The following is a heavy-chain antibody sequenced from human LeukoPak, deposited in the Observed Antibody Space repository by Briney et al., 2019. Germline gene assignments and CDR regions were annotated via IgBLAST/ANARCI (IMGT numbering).Heavy chain of an antibody. CDR1: GFTFDDYA. D-gene: IGHD3-16*01. CDR2: ISWNSGSI. CDR3: AKEGVSGGY. Sequence: GGSLRLSCAASGFTFDDYAMHWVRQAPGKGLEWVSGISWNSGSIGYADSVKGRFTISRDNAKNSLYLQMNSLRAEDTALYYCAKEGVSGGYWGQGTLVTVSS. J-gene: IGHJ4*02. V-gene: IGHV3-9*01.